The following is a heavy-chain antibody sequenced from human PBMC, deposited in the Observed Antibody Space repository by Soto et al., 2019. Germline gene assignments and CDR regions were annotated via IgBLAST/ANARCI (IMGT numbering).Heavy chain of an antibody. CDR2: ISAYNGNT. CDR3: AREVMVLAASSDYYYGMDV. D-gene: IGHD2-15*01. Sequence: PSVKVSCKASGYTFTSYGISWVRQAPGQGLEWMGWISAYNGNTNYAQKLQGRVTMTTDTSTSTAYMELRSLRSDDTAVYYCAREVMVLAASSDYYYGMDVWGQGTTVTVSS. J-gene: IGHJ6*02. V-gene: IGHV1-18*01. CDR1: GYTFTSYG.